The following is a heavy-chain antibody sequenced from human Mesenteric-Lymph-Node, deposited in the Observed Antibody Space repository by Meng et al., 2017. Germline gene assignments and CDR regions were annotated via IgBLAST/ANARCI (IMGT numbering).Heavy chain of an antibody. J-gene: IGHJ4*02. CDR1: GEMVSSKSAA. CDR2: TYYRSKWYN. D-gene: IGHD6-19*01. V-gene: IGHV6-1*01. CDR3: AREERYSSGWYVY. Sequence: QQPGPRLGEPSRAHQLTLPISGEMVSSKSAAGNWIRQSTSSGLEWLGRTYYRSKWYNDYAVSVKSRITINPDTSKNQFSLQLNSVTPEDTAVYYCAREERYSSGWYVYWGQGTLVTVSS.